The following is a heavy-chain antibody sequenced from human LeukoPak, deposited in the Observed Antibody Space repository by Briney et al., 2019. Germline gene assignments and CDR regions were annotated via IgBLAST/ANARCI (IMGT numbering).Heavy chain of an antibody. J-gene: IGHJ6*02. CDR1: GFTFSNYW. Sequence: GGSLRLSCAASGFTFSNYWMSWVRQAPGKGLEWVSVIYSGGSTYYADSVKGRFTISRDNSKNTLYLQMNSLRAEDTAVYYCATEYSSDWYYYGMDVWGQGTTVTVSS. V-gene: IGHV3-66*01. D-gene: IGHD6-19*01. CDR3: ATEYSSDWYYYGMDV. CDR2: IYSGGST.